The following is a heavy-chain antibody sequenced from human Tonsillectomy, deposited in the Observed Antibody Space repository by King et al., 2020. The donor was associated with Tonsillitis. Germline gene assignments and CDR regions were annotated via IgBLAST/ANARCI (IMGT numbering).Heavy chain of an antibody. Sequence: VQLVESGGGVVQPGRSLRLSCAASGFTFSSYGMHWVRQAPGKGLEWVAVISYDGSNKYYADSVKGRFTISRENSKNTLYLQMNSLRAEDTAVYYCAKGSPRTTVFGGVRPPLDPWGPGTLVTVSS. V-gene: IGHV3-30*18. CDR3: AKGSPRTTVFGGVRPPLDP. CDR2: ISYDGSNK. D-gene: IGHD3-3*01. J-gene: IGHJ5*02. CDR1: GFTFSSYG.